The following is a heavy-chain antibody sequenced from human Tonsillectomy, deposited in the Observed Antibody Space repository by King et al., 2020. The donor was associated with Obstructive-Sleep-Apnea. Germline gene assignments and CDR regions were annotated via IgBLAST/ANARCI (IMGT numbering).Heavy chain of an antibody. CDR3: AKNRGYCSGGSCYFDY. D-gene: IGHD2-15*01. CDR2: ISGSGGST. J-gene: IGHJ4*02. CDR1: VFTFSSYA. V-gene: IGHV3-23*04. Sequence: VQLVESGGGLVQPGGSLRLSCAASVFTFSSYAMSWVRQAPGKGLEWVSAISGSGGSTYYADSVKGRFTISRDNSKNTLYLQMNSLRAEDTAVYYCAKNRGYCSGGSCYFDYWGQGTLVTVSS.